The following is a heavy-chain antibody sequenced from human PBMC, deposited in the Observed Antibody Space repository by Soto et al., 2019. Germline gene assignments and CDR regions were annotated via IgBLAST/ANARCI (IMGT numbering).Heavy chain of an antibody. Sequence: GSLRLSCAASVFTFSNYAMSWVRQSAGKGLEWVSTISGHDAGTSYADSVKGRFTISRDNSKNTLYLQMNSLRVEDTAVYYCAKDAPGSGWLSDYWGQGARVTVSS. CDR2: ISGHDAGT. CDR1: VFTFSNYA. D-gene: IGHD3-22*01. CDR3: AKDAPGSGWLSDY. J-gene: IGHJ4*02. V-gene: IGHV3-23*01.